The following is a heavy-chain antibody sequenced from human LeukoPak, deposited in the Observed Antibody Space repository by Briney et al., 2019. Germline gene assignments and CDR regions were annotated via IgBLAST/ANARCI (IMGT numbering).Heavy chain of an antibody. Sequence: SETLSLTCPVAGGSISSYYWSWIRQPPGKGLECMGYIYYSGSTNYNHSLRSRVTISVDTSKNQFSLKLSSVTAAHTGVYYCVGGQKYRYGYTVPELGSGYFDYWGQGALATVSS. V-gene: IGHV4-59*01. CDR3: VGGQKYRYGYTVPELGSGYFDY. D-gene: IGHD5-18*01. CDR1: GGSISSYY. CDR2: IYYSGST. J-gene: IGHJ4*02.